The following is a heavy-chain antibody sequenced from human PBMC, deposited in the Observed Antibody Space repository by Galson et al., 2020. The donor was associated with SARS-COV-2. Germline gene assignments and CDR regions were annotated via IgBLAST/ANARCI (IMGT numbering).Heavy chain of an antibody. D-gene: IGHD3-10*01. CDR2: ISSSSSTI. J-gene: IGHJ6*02. CDR1: GFTFRSYS. Sequence: GESLKISCAGSGFTFRSYSMNWVRQAPGKGLEWVSYISSSSSTIYYADSVKGRFTISSDNDKNSLYLQMNSLRAEDTAVYYCARDHEGSGSYYMRYYYYYGMDVWGQGTTVTVSS. CDR3: ARDHEGSGSYYMRYYYYYGMDV. V-gene: IGHV3-48*04.